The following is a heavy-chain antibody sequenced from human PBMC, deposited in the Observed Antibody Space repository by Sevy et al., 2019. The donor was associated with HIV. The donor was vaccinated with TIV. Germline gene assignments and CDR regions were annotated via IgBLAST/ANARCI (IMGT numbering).Heavy chain of an antibody. J-gene: IGHJ5*02. CDR2: IKTDGSDT. D-gene: IGHD1-26*01. CDR3: ARRPTDQSGSYWFDP. CDR1: GFTFSSYW. V-gene: IGHV3-74*01. Sequence: GGSLRLSCAASGFTFSSYWMHWVRQAPGKGLVWLSRIKTDGSDTSYADSVKGRFTISRDNTKNTLYLQMNSLRAEDTAVYYCARRPTDQSGSYWFDPWGQGTLVTVSS.